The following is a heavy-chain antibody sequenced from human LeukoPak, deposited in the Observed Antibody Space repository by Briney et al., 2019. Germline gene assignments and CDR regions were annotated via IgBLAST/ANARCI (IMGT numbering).Heavy chain of an antibody. D-gene: IGHD5-18*01. J-gene: IGHJ6*02. Sequence: SETLSLTCAVYGGSFSGYYWSWIRQPPGKGLEWIGEINHSGSTNYNPSLKSRVTISVDTSKNQFSLKLSSVTAADTAVYYCARTVDTAMVGRSVWGQGTTVTASS. CDR1: GGSFSGYY. CDR3: ARTVDTAMVGRSV. CDR2: INHSGST. V-gene: IGHV4-34*01.